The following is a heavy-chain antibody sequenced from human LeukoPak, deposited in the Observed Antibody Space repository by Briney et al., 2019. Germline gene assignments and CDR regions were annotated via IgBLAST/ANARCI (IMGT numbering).Heavy chain of an antibody. V-gene: IGHV1-46*01. CDR3: AREDMFYDYVSGTYPYSDF. Sequence: ASVKVSCKASGYTFTSHYMHWVRQAPGQGLEWMGVINPSGGGANYGQTFQGRVTMTRDTSTSTVYMELSSLRSEDSAVYYCAREDMFYDYVSGTYPYSDFWGQGTLVIVSS. J-gene: IGHJ4*02. CDR2: INPSGGGA. CDR1: GYTFTSHY. D-gene: IGHD3-16*02.